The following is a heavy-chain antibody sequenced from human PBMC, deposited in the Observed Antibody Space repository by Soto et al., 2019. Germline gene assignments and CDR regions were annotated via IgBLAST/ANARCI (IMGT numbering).Heavy chain of an antibody. CDR1: GFTFSSNS. CDR3: AKSRGDSWTTYYFDN. D-gene: IGHD1-1*01. J-gene: IGHJ4*02. V-gene: IGHV3-23*01. Sequence: EVQLLESGGGLVQPGGSLTLSCAASGFTFSSNSMSWVRQAPGKGLEWVSGISGRGGSIYYANSVKGRFTISRENSNDVLYLQIYSLRAEDTAVYFCAKSRGDSWTTYYFDNWGQGTLVAVSS. CDR2: ISGRGGSI.